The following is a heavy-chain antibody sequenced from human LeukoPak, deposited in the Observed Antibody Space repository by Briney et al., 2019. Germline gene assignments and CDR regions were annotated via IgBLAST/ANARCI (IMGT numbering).Heavy chain of an antibody. V-gene: IGHV3-74*01. Sequence: GGSLRLSCAASGFTFGSYYMHWVRHAPGTGLVWVSRINTDGSGTSYADSVKGRFTISRDNSKNTLYLQMNSLRAEDTAVYYCARGDYYGSRGDYWGQGTLVTVSS. CDR2: INTDGSGT. J-gene: IGHJ4*02. D-gene: IGHD3-10*01. CDR1: GFTFGSYY. CDR3: ARGDYYGSRGDY.